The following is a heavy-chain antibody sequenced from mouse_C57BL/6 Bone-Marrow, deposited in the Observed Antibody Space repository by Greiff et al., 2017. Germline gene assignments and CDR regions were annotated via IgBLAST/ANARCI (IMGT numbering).Heavy chain of an antibody. CDR3: ALYDGYSYWYFDV. Sequence: QVQLQQSGAELVKPGASVKLSCKASGYTFTSYWMQWVKQRPGQGLEWIGEIDPSDGYTNYNQKFKGKATLTVDTSSSTAYMQLSSLTSEDSAVYYCALYDGYSYWYFDVWGTGTTVTVSS. D-gene: IGHD2-3*01. J-gene: IGHJ1*03. CDR1: GYTFTSYW. CDR2: IDPSDGYT. V-gene: IGHV1-50*01.